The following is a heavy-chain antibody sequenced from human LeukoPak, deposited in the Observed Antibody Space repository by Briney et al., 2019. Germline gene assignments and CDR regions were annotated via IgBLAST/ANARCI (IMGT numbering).Heavy chain of an antibody. J-gene: IGHJ4*02. CDR1: GYTLTELS. Sequence: ASVNVSCKVSGYTLTELSMHWVRQAPGKGLEWMGGFDPEDGETIYAQKFQGRVTMTEDTSTDTAYMELSSLRSEDTAVYYCATLNYYDSSGYYRDYWGQGTLVTVSS. V-gene: IGHV1-24*01. CDR3: ATLNYYDSSGYYRDY. D-gene: IGHD3-22*01. CDR2: FDPEDGET.